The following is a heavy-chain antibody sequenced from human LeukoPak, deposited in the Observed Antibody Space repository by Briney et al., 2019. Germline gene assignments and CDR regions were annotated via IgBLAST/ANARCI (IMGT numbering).Heavy chain of an antibody. V-gene: IGHV3-23*01. CDR1: GFTFNSYA. J-gene: IGHJ3*02. CDR3: AKDRRGYYDTSGYYSAFDT. CDR2: ISGSGGST. D-gene: IGHD3-22*01. Sequence: QTGGSLRLSCAASGFTFNSYAMTWVRQAPGKGLEWVSDISGSGGSTYYADSVKGRFTISRDNSKNTLYLQMNSLRAEDTAVYYCAKDRRGYYDTSGYYSAFDTWGQGTMVTVSS.